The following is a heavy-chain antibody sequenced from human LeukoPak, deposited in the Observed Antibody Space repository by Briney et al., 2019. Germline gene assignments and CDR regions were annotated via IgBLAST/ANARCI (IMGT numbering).Heavy chain of an antibody. V-gene: IGHV4-59*08. CDR2: MYYGGST. CDR1: GGSISSYY. J-gene: IGHJ4*02. Sequence: SETLSLTCTVSGGSISSYYWSWIRQPPGKGLEWIGYMYYGGSTNYNPSLKSRVTISGDTSKNQFSLKLSSVTAADTAVYYCARHMGVYDTSGHKNHYDDFDYWGQGTLVTVSS. D-gene: IGHD2-8*02. CDR3: ARHMGVYDTSGHKNHYDDFDY.